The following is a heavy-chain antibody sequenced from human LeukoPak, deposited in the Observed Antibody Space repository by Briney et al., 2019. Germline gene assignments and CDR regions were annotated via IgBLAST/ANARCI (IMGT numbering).Heavy chain of an antibody. CDR1: GYTFNSYG. J-gene: IGHJ4*02. CDR3: AREFRAAGGDY. Sequence: GASVTVSCKASGYTFNSYGSSWVRQAPGQGLEWMGWIITYNGNTNYAQTFQGRLTMTTDTSTSTAYMELRSLRSDDTAVYYCAREFRAAGGDYWGQGTLVTVSS. CDR2: IITYNGNT. V-gene: IGHV1-18*01. D-gene: IGHD3-16*01.